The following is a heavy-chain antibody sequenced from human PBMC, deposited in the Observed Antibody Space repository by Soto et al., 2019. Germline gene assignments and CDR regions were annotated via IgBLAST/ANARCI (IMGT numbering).Heavy chain of an antibody. CDR1: GFTFSNYW. Sequence: EVQLVESGGALVQPGGSLRLSCAVSGFTFSNYWMHWVRQAPGKGLVWVSRINIDGGTTSYADSVKGRFTISRDNAKNTLYLQMSSRRAEDTAVYYGARGSNTYPTYWGRGTLVTVSS. D-gene: IGHD2-21*01. CDR2: INIDGGTT. J-gene: IGHJ4*02. V-gene: IGHV3-74*01. CDR3: ARGSNTYPTY.